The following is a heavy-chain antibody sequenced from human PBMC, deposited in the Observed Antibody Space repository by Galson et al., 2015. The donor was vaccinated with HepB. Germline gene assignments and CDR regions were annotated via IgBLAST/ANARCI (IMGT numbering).Heavy chain of an antibody. J-gene: IGHJ4*02. CDR1: GFTFSTSV. Sequence: SLRLSCAASGFTFSTSVFAWVRHVPGKGLEWVSSIFHNGKTYYKDSVRGRFTISSDDSKNTVYLDMSSLTGEDTALYYCAKYRMNTITPDGLVLAYWGQGTLVTVSS. D-gene: IGHD3-9*01. CDR2: IFHNGKT. CDR3: AKYRMNTITPDGLVLAY. V-gene: IGHV3-23*01.